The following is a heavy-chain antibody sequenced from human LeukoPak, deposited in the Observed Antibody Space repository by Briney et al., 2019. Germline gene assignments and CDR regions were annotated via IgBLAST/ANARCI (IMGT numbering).Heavy chain of an antibody. D-gene: IGHD4-23*01. V-gene: IGHV1-18*01. CDR1: GYTFTSYG. CDR2: ISAYNGNT. Sequence: ASAKVSCKASGYTFTSYGISWVRQAPGQGLEWMGWISAYNGNTNYAQKLQGRVTMTTDTSTSTAYMELRGLRSDDTAVYYCARTPSLGVVTPDDWFDPWGQGTLVTVSS. CDR3: ARTPSLGVVTPDDWFDP. J-gene: IGHJ5*02.